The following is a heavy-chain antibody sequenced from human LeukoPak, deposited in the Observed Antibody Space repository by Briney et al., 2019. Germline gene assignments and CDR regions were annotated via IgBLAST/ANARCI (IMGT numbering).Heavy chain of an antibody. CDR1: GGSISSSSYY. D-gene: IGHD3-22*01. Sequence: SETLSLTCTVSGGSISSSSYYWSWIRQPPGKGLEWIGSIYYSGSTYYNPSLKSRVAISVDTSKNQFSLKLNSVTAADTAVYYCARSPRYYDSSGPLVLFDYWGQGTLVTVSS. CDR2: IYYSGST. V-gene: IGHV4-39*01. CDR3: ARSPRYYDSSGPLVLFDY. J-gene: IGHJ4*02.